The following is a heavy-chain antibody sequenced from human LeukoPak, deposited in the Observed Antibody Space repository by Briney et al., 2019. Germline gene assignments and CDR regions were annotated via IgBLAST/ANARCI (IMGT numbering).Heavy chain of an antibody. CDR3: AGGPGGYHSFSHGFGP. CDR2: INQSGSA. CDR1: GGSFSGYY. Sequence: SETLSLTCAVYGGSFSGYYWSWIRQPPGTGRKWIGEINQSGSANYNPSLQRRVTISVNTSKNHISLTLSSLTAADTAARYCAGGPGGYHSFSHGFGPWGQGTLVTVSS. V-gene: IGHV4-34*01. D-gene: IGHD1-1*01. J-gene: IGHJ5*02.